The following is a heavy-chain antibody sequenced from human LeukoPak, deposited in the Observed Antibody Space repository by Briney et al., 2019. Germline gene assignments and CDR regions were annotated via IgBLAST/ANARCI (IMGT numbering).Heavy chain of an antibody. V-gene: IGHV1-69*04. Sequence: SVKVSCKASGGTFSSYTISWVRQAPGQGLEWMGRIIPILGIANYTQKFQGRVTITADKSTSTAYMELSSLRSEDTAVYYCARDNPRVIAAAQELDYWGQGTLVTVSS. D-gene: IGHD6-13*01. CDR1: GGTFSSYT. J-gene: IGHJ4*02. CDR2: IIPILGIA. CDR3: ARDNPRVIAAAQELDY.